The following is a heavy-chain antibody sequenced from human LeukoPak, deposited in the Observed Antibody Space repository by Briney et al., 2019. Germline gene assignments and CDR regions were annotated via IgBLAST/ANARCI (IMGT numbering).Heavy chain of an antibody. J-gene: IGHJ5*02. CDR2: ISGYNGNT. D-gene: IGHD6-6*01. V-gene: IGHV1-18*01. CDR3: GRSIGDFEGWFDP. Sequence: ASVKVSCKASGYSFSYFAINWVRQAPGQGLEWVGWISGYNGNTNYAQKLQGRVTMTTDTSTSTAYMELRSLRSDDTAVYYCGRSIGDFEGWFDPWGQGTLVTVSS. CDR1: GYSFSYFA.